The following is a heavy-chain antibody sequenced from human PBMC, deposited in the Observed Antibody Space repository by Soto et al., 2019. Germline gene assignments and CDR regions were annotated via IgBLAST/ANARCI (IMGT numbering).Heavy chain of an antibody. CDR3: ARVLGEMAAISSGY. CDR1: GYTFAIYY. V-gene: IGHV1-46*03. J-gene: IGHJ4*02. Sequence: QVQLVQSGAEVKKPGASVKVSCKASGYTFAIYYIHWVRQAPGQGLEWMGVINPSRGGTTYAQKFQGRVTMTRDTSTSTVYMALSSQTSDDTAVYYCARVLGEMAAISSGYWGQGTLVTVSS. CDR2: INPSRGGT. D-gene: IGHD3-10*01.